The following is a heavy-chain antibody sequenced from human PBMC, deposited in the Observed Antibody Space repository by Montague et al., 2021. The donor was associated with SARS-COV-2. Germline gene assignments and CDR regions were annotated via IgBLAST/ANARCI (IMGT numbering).Heavy chain of an antibody. V-gene: IGHV4-34*01. Sequence: LRLSCAASGFTFSSYWMSWVRQPPGKGLEWIGEINHSGSTNYNPSLKSRVTISVDTSKNQFSLKLSSVTAADTAVYYCARVRYYGSGTSLGMDVWGQGTTVTVSS. CDR3: ARVRYYGSGTSLGMDV. CDR1: GFTFSSYW. CDR2: INHSGST. J-gene: IGHJ6*02. D-gene: IGHD3-10*01.